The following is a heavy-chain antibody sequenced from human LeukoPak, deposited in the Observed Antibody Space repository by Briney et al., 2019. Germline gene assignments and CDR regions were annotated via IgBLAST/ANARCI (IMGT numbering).Heavy chain of an antibody. Sequence: PGGSLRLSCAASGFTFGSYWMSWVRQAPGKGLEWVANIKQDGSEKYYVDSVKGRFTISRDNAKNSLYLQMNSLRAEDTAVYYCAREWFGYFDYWGQGTLVTVSS. CDR1: GFTFGSYW. CDR2: IKQDGSEK. D-gene: IGHD3-10*01. V-gene: IGHV3-7*01. CDR3: AREWFGYFDY. J-gene: IGHJ4*02.